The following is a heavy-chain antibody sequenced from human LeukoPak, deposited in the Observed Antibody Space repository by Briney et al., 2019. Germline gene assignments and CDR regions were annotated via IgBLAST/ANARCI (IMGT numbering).Heavy chain of an antibody. J-gene: IGHJ5*02. CDR3: ARATSSPHDYSNYNNWFDP. CDR1: GYTFTSYY. V-gene: IGHV1-46*01. Sequence: ASVKVSCRASGYTFTSYYMHWVRQAPGQGLEWMGIINPSGGSTSYAQKFQGRVTMTGDTSTSTVYMELSSLRSEDTAVYYCARATSSPHDYSNYNNWFDPWGQGTLVTVSS. CDR2: INPSGGST. D-gene: IGHD4-4*01.